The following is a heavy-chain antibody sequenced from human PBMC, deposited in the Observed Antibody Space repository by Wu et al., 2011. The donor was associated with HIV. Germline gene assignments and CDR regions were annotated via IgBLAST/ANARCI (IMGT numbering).Heavy chain of an antibody. CDR2: INPSGGST. CDR1: GYTFTSSY. Sequence: QVQLVQSGAEGEEALGASVKVSCKASGYTFTSSYMHWVRQAPGQGLEWMGIINPSGGSTTYAQKFQGRVTMTRDTSTSIVYMELSSLRSEDTAVYYCARDRTALVRAPFDIWGQGTMVTVSS. CDR3: ARDRTALVRAPFDI. D-gene: IGHD5-18*01. V-gene: IGHV1-46*01. J-gene: IGHJ3*02.